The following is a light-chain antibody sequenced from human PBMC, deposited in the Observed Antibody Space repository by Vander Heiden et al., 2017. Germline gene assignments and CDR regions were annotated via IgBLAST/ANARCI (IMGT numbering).Light chain of an antibody. CDR1: QSVSSY. J-gene: IGKJ4*01. V-gene: IGKV3-11*01. CDR3: QHRSNWPLT. Sequence: IVLKQSPATLSLSPGERATLSCRASQSVSSYLAWYQQKPGQAPRLLIYEASNRATGIPARFSGSGSGTDFTLTISSLEPEDFAVYYCQHRSNWPLTFGGGTKVEIK. CDR2: EAS.